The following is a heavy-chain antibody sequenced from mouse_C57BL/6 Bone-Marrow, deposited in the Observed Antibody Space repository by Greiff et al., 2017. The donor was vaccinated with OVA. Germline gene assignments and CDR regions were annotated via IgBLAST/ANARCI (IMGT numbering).Heavy chain of an antibody. CDR2: ISGGGGNT. CDR3: ARPGYGSRYFDY. CDR1: GFTFSSYT. Sequence: VQLKESGGGLVKPGGSLKLSCAASGFTFSSYTMSWVRQTPEKRLEWVATISGGGGNTYYPDSVKGRFTISRDNAKNTLYLQMSSLRSEDTALYYCARPGYGSRYFDYWGQGTTLTVSS. D-gene: IGHD1-1*01. V-gene: IGHV5-9*01. J-gene: IGHJ2*01.